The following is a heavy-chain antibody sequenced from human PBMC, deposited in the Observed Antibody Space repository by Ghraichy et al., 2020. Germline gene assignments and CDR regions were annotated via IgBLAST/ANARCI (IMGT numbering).Heavy chain of an antibody. D-gene: IGHD5-12*01. Sequence: SETLSLTCTVSGGSVSSGSYYWSWIRQPPGKGLEWIGYIYYSGSTNYNPSLKSRVTISVDTSKNQFSLKLSSVTAADTAVYYCARDRDSGYDLALDYWGQGTLVTVSS. V-gene: IGHV4-61*01. CDR3: ARDRDSGYDLALDY. CDR2: IYYSGST. CDR1: GGSVSSGSYY. J-gene: IGHJ4*02.